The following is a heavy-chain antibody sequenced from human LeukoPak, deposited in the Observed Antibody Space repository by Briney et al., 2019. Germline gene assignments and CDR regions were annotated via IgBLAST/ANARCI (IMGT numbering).Heavy chain of an antibody. CDR1: GFTFTTYA. Sequence: GGSLRLSCAASGFTFTTYAMHWVRQAPGKGLEWVALISNDGSNKLYADSVRGRFTISRDNSKNTLYLQMNSLRAEDTAVYYCARDGLLGYFDYWGQGTLVTVSS. J-gene: IGHJ4*02. CDR2: ISNDGSNK. D-gene: IGHD3-16*01. CDR3: ARDGLLGYFDY. V-gene: IGHV3-30-3*01.